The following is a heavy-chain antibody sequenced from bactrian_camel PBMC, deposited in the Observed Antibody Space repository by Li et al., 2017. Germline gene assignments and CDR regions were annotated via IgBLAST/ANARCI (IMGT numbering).Heavy chain of an antibody. CDR3: AMRRYGAAWSLETVNY. V-gene: IGHV3S53*01. CDR1: DTNTDTFHC. D-gene: IGHD8*01. J-gene: IGHJ4*01. CDR2: IHAGGTT. Sequence: HVQLVESGGGSVQAGGSLRLSCAARDTNTDTFHCMGWFRQGPGKEREGVATIHAGGTTYYAASVKGRFTISRDNAKNTVYLQMDSLKPGDTAMYYCAMRRYGAAWSLETVNYWGQGTQVTVS.